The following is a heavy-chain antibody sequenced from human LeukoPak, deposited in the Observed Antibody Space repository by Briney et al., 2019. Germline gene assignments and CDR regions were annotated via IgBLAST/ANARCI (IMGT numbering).Heavy chain of an antibody. CDR2: ISSSGSTI. Sequence: GGSLRLSCAASGFTFSSYEMNWVRQAPGKGLEWVSYISSSGSTIYYADSVKGRFTISRDNAKNSLYLQMNSLRAEDTAVYYCARYYGTISSYDYWGQGTLVTVSS. CDR3: ARYYGTISSYDY. CDR1: GFTFSSYE. D-gene: IGHD3-3*01. J-gene: IGHJ4*02. V-gene: IGHV3-48*03.